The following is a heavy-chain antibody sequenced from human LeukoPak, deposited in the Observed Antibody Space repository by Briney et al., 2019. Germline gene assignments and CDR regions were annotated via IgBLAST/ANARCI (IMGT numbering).Heavy chain of an antibody. CDR2: ISSGGGDT. CDR3: AKAEGATLYYYGVDA. J-gene: IGHJ6*02. Sequence: GGSLRLSCVASEFTFSSYAMNWVRQAPGKGLEWVSTISSGGGDTYIADSVKGRFTISRDNSKYTLYLQMNRLRADDTAVYYCAKAEGATLYYYGVDAWGQGTTVTVSS. CDR1: EFTFSSYA. V-gene: IGHV3-23*01.